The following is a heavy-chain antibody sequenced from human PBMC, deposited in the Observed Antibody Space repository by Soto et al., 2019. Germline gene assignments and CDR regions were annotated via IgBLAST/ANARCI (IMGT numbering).Heavy chain of an antibody. CDR1: GGTFSNYV. CDR2: IIPLFGTA. V-gene: IGHV1-69*01. Sequence: QVQLVQSGAEVKKLGSSVKVSCKASGGTFSNYVVTWVRQAPGQGLEWMGGIIPLFGTANYAQEFQGRVTITADESTSTAYMELSSLRSEDTAVYYCARSLIAAAGLTYYYYGLDVWGQGTTVTVSS. D-gene: IGHD6-13*01. CDR3: ARSLIAAAGLTYYYYGLDV. J-gene: IGHJ6*02.